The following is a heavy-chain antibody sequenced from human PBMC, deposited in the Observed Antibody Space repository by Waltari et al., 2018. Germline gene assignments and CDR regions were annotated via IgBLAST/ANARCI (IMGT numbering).Heavy chain of an antibody. CDR1: GFTFSNYG. Sequence: QVQVVESGGGVVQRGGSLRLSCAASGFTFSNYGMPWVRQAPGKGLEWLGFIWYDGSNKYYADSVKGRFTISRDNSKNTLYLQMHSLRAEDTAMYYCAKGIIMGATADYHYYMDVWGKGTTVTISS. V-gene: IGHV3-30*02. J-gene: IGHJ6*03. CDR2: IWYDGSNK. D-gene: IGHD1-26*01. CDR3: AKGIIMGATADYHYYMDV.